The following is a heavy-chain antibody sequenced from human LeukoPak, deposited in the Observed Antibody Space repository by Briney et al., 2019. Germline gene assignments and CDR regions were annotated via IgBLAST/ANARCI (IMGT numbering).Heavy chain of an antibody. CDR3: ARAPRGIRGYSYGYPDY. CDR2: INHSGST. J-gene: IGHJ4*02. Sequence: SETLSLTCAVYGGSFSGYYWSWIRQPPGKGLEWIGEINHSGSTNYNPSLKSRVTISVDTSKNQFSLKLSSVTAADTAVYHCARAPRGIRGYSYGYPDYWGQGTLVTVSS. D-gene: IGHD5-18*01. CDR1: GGSFSGYY. V-gene: IGHV4-34*01.